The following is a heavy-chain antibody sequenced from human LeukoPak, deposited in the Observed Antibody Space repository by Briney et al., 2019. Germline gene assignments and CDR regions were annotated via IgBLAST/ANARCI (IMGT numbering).Heavy chain of an antibody. J-gene: IGHJ5*02. CDR2: IYHSGST. CDR1: GYSISSGYY. V-gene: IGHV4-38-2*02. Sequence: SETLSLTCTVSGYSISSGYYWGWIRQPPGKGLEWIGSIYHSGSTYYNPSLQSRVTISVDTSKNQFSLKLSSVTAADTAVYYCARGGGSCYNWFGPWGQGTLVTVSS. D-gene: IGHD2-15*01. CDR3: ARGGGSCYNWFGP.